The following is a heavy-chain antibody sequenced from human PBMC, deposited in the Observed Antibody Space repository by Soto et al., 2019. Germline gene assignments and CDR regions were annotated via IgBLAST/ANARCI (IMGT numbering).Heavy chain of an antibody. CDR2: IWYDGSNK. V-gene: IGHV3-33*03. CDR1: GFTFSSYG. D-gene: IGHD5-18*01. CDR3: AHSSKPHYYYGMDV. Sequence: GGSLRLSCAASGFTFSSYGMHWVRQAPGKGLEWVAVIWYDGSNKYYADSVKSRLTITKDTSKNQVVLTMTNMDPVDTATYYCAHSSKPHYYYGMDVWGQGTTVTVSS. J-gene: IGHJ6*02.